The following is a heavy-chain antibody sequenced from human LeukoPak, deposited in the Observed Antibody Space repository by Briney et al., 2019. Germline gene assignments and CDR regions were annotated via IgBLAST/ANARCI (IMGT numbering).Heavy chain of an antibody. Sequence: SETLSLTCTVSGGSISSNNYYWGWIRQPPGKGLEWIGSIYYSGSTYYNPSLKSRVTISADTSKNQFSLRLSSVTAADTAVYYCASNWGGDEYYFDYWGQGSLVTVSS. CDR3: ASNWGGDEYYFDY. D-gene: IGHD7-27*01. CDR1: GGSISSNNYY. V-gene: IGHV4-39*01. J-gene: IGHJ4*02. CDR2: IYYSGST.